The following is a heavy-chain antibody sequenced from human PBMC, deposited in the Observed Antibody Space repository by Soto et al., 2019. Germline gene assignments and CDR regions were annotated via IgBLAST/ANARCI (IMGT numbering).Heavy chain of an antibody. D-gene: IGHD3-22*01. V-gene: IGHV4-4*07. J-gene: IGHJ3*02. CDR2: IYTSGST. CDR1: GGSISSYY. CDR3: ARDGNYDSSGYYPFDI. Sequence: SETLSLTCTVSGGSISSYYWSWIRQPAGKGLEWIGRIYTSGSTNYNPSLKSRVSMSVDTSKNQFSLKLSSVTAADTAVYYCARDGNYDSSGYYPFDIWGQGTMVTVSS.